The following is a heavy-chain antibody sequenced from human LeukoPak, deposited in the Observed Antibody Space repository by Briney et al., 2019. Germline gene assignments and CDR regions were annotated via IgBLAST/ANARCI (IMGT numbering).Heavy chain of an antibody. CDR3: AGGGD. CDR1: GFIFSDYA. Sequence: PGGSLRLSCLASGFIFSDYAMYRVRQAPGKGLEWVALISYDGSDQDYADSVKGRFTISKDNSKNTLYLQMNSLRDEDTAVYFCAGGGDWGQGTLVTVSS. V-gene: IGHV3-30*04. J-gene: IGHJ4*02. CDR2: ISYDGSDQ. D-gene: IGHD2-21*01.